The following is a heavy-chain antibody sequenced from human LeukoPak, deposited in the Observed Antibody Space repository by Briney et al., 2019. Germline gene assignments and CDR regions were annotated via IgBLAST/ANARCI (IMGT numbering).Heavy chain of an antibody. J-gene: IGHJ4*02. V-gene: IGHV3-23*01. Sequence: GGTLRLSCAASGFTFSSYGMSWVRQAPGKGLEWVSAISGSGGSTYYADSVKGRFTISRDNSKNTLYLQMNSLRAEDTAVYYCAKLLYYYDSNQPCWGQGTLVTVSS. CDR1: GFTFSSYG. CDR2: ISGSGGST. CDR3: AKLLYYYDSNQPC. D-gene: IGHD3-22*01.